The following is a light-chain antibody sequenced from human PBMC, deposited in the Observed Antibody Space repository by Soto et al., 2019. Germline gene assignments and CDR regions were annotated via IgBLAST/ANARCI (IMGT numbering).Light chain of an antibody. CDR1: RSLSMQ. CDR2: QAS. V-gene: IGKV1-5*03. J-gene: IGKJ1*01. CDR3: LQYQSYWT. Sequence: DIQMTQSPSTLSASVGDRVSVTCRVSRSLSMQLAWYQQKPGKAPNLLIYQASNLETGVPSRFSGSGSGTEFTLTISSLQPDDLATYYFLQYQSYWTFGQGTKVEVK.